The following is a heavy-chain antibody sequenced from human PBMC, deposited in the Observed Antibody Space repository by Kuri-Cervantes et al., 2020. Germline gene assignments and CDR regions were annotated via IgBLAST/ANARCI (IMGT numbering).Heavy chain of an antibody. Sequence: ESLKISCAVYGGSFSGYYWSWIRQPPGKGLEWIGEIHLSGSTNYNPSLKSRVTISADTSKNQLSLKLNSVTAADTAVYYCVRERRTPRVRGRGWCDPWGQGTLVTVSS. CDR3: VRERRTPRVRGRGWCDP. D-gene: IGHD3-10*01. J-gene: IGHJ5*02. V-gene: IGHV4-34*01. CDR2: IHLSGST. CDR1: GGSFSGYY.